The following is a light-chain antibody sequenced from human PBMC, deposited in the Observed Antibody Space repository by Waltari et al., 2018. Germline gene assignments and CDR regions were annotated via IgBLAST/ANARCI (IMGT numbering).Light chain of an antibody. J-gene: IGKJ1*01. V-gene: IGKV3-15*01. Sequence: EIVMTQSPDTLSVSPGERATLSCSASESVSSNLAWYQRKPGQAPSLLLLGASTRATGIPARLSGSGSGTEFTLTISSLQSEDLAIYYCQQYTDWPPTWTFGQGTKVEIK. CDR2: GAS. CDR3: QQYTDWPPTWT. CDR1: ESVSSN.